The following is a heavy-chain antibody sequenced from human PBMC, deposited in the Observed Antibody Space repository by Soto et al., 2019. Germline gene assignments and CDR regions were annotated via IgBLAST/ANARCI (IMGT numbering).Heavy chain of an antibody. CDR3: ARVHLGSSWFSDLID. CDR1: GFTFSSYS. J-gene: IGHJ4*02. Sequence: EVQLLQSGGGLVQPGGSLRLSCAASGFTFSSYSMTWVRQAPGKGLEWVSSITGGGGSRYYADSAKGRFTISRDNSKNNLDLQMNGLRVEDTALYYCARVHLGSSWFSDLIDWGQGARVTVS. D-gene: IGHD6-13*01. CDR2: ITGGGGSR. V-gene: IGHV3-23*01.